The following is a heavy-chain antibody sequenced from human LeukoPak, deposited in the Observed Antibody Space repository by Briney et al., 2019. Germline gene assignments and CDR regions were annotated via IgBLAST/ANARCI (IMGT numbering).Heavy chain of an antibody. CDR3: SKKCLYLRSTNRYFFCGMDV. CDR1: GGSISSSSYY. Sequence: SETLSLTCTVSGGSISSSSYYWGWIRQPPGKGLEWIGSIYYSGSTYYNPSLKSRVTISVDTSKNQFSLKLSSVTAADTAVYYCSKKCLYLRSTNRYFFCGMDVWGQGTTVTGSS. V-gene: IGHV4-39*01. D-gene: IGHD2-2*01. J-gene: IGHJ6*02. CDR2: IYYSGST.